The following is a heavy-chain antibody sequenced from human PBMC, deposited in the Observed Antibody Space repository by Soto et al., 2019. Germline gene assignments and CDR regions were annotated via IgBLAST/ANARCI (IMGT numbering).Heavy chain of an antibody. D-gene: IGHD1-7*01. V-gene: IGHV4-4*02. Sequence: QVQLQESGPGLVKPSGTLSLTCAVSGGSFTSNNWWTWVRQPTGQGLEWMGEIYRNGSTNYNPSLKSRVTISLDKSENNFSLKVTSLTAADAAVYYCASRDPGTSVDYWGQGTLVTVSS. CDR3: ASRDPGTSVDY. CDR1: GGSFTSNNW. CDR2: IYRNGST. J-gene: IGHJ4*02.